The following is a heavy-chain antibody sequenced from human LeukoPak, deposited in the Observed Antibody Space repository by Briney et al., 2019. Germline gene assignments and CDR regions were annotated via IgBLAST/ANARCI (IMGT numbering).Heavy chain of an antibody. CDR1: GGTFSSYA. CDR3: ARDRANYGGNSGKFGSYYFDY. V-gene: IGHV1-69*13. Sequence: GASVKVSCKASGGTFSSYAISWVRQAPGQGLERMGGIIPIFGTANYAQKFQGRVTITADESTSTAYMELSSLRSEDTAVYYCARDRANYGGNSGKFGSYYFDYWGQGTLVTVSS. CDR2: IIPIFGTA. J-gene: IGHJ4*02. D-gene: IGHD4-23*01.